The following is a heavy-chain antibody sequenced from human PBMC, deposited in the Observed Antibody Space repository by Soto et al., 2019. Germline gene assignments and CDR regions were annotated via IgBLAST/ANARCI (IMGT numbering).Heavy chain of an antibody. J-gene: IGHJ4*02. CDR1: GFTFRSYN. D-gene: IGHD2-2*01. V-gene: IGHV3-48*02. CDR3: ATDRYCSSTTCYTEKNY. Sequence: GGSLRLSCAASGFTFRSYNMNWVRQSPGKGLDWLSYISSSSSTIYYADSVKSRFTIPRDNGKNSLYLQMHSLRDAGTAVYYCATDRYCSSTTCYTEKNYWGQGTLVTVSS. CDR2: ISSSSSTI.